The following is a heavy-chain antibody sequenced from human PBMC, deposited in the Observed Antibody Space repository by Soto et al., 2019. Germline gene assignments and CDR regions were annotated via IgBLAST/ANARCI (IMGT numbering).Heavy chain of an antibody. CDR3: IRGADYYMSRYFDY. Sequence: ASVKVSCKASGYTFTGYAMHWVRQAPGQRLEWMGWINAGNGNTKYSQKFQGRFTITRDTSASTAYMELSSLRSEDTALYYCIRGADYYMSRYFDYWGQGAQVTVSS. CDR2: INAGNGNT. V-gene: IGHV1-3*01. D-gene: IGHD3-22*01. J-gene: IGHJ4*02. CDR1: GYTFTGYA.